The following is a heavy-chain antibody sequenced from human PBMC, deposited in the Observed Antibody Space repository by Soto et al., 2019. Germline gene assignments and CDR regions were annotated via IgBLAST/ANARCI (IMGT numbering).Heavy chain of an antibody. D-gene: IGHD3-3*01. CDR2: IWYDGSNK. CDR1: GFTFSSYG. CDR3: ARDWGGYYSTYYFDY. Sequence: QVQLVESGGGVVQPGRSLRLSCAASGFTFSSYGMHWVRQAPGKGLEWVAVIWYDGSNKYYADSVKGRFTISRDNSKNTLYLQMNSLRAEDTAVYYCARDWGGYYSTYYFDYWGQGTLVTVSS. J-gene: IGHJ4*02. V-gene: IGHV3-33*01.